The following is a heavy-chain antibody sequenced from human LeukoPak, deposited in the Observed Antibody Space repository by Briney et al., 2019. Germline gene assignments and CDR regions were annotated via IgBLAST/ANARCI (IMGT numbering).Heavy chain of an antibody. Sequence: SETLSLTCAVYGGSFSGYYWSWIRQPPGKGLEWIGEINHSGSTNYNPSLKSRVTISVDTSKNQFSLKLSSVTAADLAVYYCAAIYCSSTSCYTGIGSRRWSGFDYWGQGTLVTVS. CDR2: INHSGST. D-gene: IGHD2-2*02. V-gene: IGHV4-34*01. CDR1: GGSFSGYY. J-gene: IGHJ4*02. CDR3: AAIYCSSTSCYTGIGSRRWSGFDY.